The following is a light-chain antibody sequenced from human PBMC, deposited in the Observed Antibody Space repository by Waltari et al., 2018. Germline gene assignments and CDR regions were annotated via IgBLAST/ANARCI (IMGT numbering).Light chain of an antibody. CDR1: QSVLYSSNNKNY. Sequence: EIVLTQSPATLAVSLGERATINCKSSQSVLYSSNNKNYLAWYQQKPGQPPKRLIYWASTRESGVPDRFSGSGSGTDFTLTISSLQAEDVAVYYCQQYYSTPITFGQGTRLEIK. V-gene: IGKV4-1*01. J-gene: IGKJ5*01. CDR3: QQYYSTPIT. CDR2: WAS.